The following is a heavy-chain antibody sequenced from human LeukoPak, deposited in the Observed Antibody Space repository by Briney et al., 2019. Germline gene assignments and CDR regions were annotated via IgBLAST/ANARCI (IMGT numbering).Heavy chain of an antibody. CDR1: GFTFSSYE. CDR3: AELGITMIGGV. CDR2: ISSSGSTI. V-gene: IGHV3-48*03. D-gene: IGHD3-10*02. Sequence: PGGSLRLSRAASGFTFSSYEMNWVRQAPGKGLEWVSYISSSGSTIYYADSVKGRFTISRDNAKNSLYLQMNSLRAEDTAVYYCAELGITMIGGVWGQGTLVTVSS. J-gene: IGHJ4*02.